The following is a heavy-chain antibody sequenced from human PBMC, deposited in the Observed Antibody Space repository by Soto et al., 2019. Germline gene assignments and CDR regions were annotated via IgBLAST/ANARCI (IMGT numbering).Heavy chain of an antibody. V-gene: IGHV4-30-4*01. CDR1: GGSISSGDYY. D-gene: IGHD4-17*01. J-gene: IGHJ4*02. Sequence: LSLTCTVSGGSISSGDYYWSWIRQPPGKGLEWIGYIYYSGSTYYNPSLKSRVTISVDTSKNQFSLKLSSVTAADTAVYYRARGPTTVTTTPLDYWGQGTLVTVSS. CDR3: ARGPTTVTTTPLDY. CDR2: IYYSGST.